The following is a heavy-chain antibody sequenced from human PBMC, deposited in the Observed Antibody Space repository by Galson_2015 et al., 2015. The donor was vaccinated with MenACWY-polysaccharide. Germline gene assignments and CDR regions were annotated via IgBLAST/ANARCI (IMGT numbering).Heavy chain of an antibody. V-gene: IGHV4-61*02. Sequence: YNPSLKSPIAISLDTSRNQFSLQLFSVTAADTAMYYCARGARYNFGSGSYFDSWGQGALVTVSS. J-gene: IGHJ4*02. D-gene: IGHD3-10*01. CDR3: ARGARYNFGSGSYFDS.